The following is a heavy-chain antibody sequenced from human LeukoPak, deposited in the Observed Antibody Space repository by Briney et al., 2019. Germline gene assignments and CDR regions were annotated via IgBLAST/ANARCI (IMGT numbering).Heavy chain of an antibody. CDR1: GYSISSGSY. V-gene: IGHV4-38-2*02. D-gene: IGHD2-2*01. Sequence: SETLSLTCTVSGYSISSGSYWGWIRQPPGKGLEWIGSIYHSGSTYYNPSLKSRVTISVDTSKNQFSLKLSSVTAADTAVYYCAGDLAMREVTRFDPWGQGTLVTVSS. CDR3: AGDLAMREVTRFDP. J-gene: IGHJ5*02. CDR2: IYHSGST.